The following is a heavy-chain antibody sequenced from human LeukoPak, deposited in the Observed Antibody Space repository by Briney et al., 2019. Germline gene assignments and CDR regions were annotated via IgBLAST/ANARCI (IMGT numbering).Heavy chain of an antibody. V-gene: IGHV3-53*01. CDR1: GFTVSTNS. D-gene: IGHD3-22*01. CDR2: IYSGGST. Sequence: HPGGSLRLSCTVSGFTVSTNSMSWVRQTPGKGLEWVSFIYSGGSTHYSDSVKGRFTISRDNSKNTLYLQMNSLRAEDTVVYYCARRAGDYSHPYDYWGQGTLVTVSS. CDR3: ARRAGDYSHPYDY. J-gene: IGHJ4*02.